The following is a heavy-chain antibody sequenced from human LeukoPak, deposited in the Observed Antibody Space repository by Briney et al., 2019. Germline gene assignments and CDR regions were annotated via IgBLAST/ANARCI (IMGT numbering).Heavy chain of an antibody. CDR3: ARSRSKIAARLTDY. CDR1: GYTFTSYG. CDR2: ISAYNGNT. J-gene: IGHJ4*02. Sequence: ASVKVSCKASGYTFTSYGISWVRQAPGQGLAWMGWISAYNGNTNYAQKLQGRVTMTTDTSTSTAYMELRSLRSDDTAVYYCARSRSKIAARLTDYWGQGTLVTVSS. D-gene: IGHD6-6*01. V-gene: IGHV1-18*01.